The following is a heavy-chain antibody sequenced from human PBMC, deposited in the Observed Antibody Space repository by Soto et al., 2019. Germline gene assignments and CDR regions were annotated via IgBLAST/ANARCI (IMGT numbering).Heavy chain of an antibody. J-gene: IGHJ6*02. CDR3: AHGYSSSWPARTWFRWYYGMDV. D-gene: IGHD6-13*01. Sequence: SGRVAYRASGETFSSYAIRWLRQAPGQGLEWMGGIIPIFGTANYAQKFQGRVTITADESTSTAYMELSSLRSEDTAVYYCAHGYSSSWPARTWFRWYYGMDVWGQGTTVTVSS. CDR1: GETFSSYA. CDR2: IIPIFGTA. V-gene: IGHV1-69*13.